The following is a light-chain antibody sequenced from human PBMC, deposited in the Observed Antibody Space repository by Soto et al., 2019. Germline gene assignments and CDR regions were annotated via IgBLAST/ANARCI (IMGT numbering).Light chain of an antibody. V-gene: IGLV2-14*01. CDR3: QSYDGNLSGPWV. CDR2: EVS. CDR1: SSDVGGYNY. Sequence: QSALTQPASVSGSPGQSITISCTGTSSDVGGYNYVSWYQQHPGKAPKLMIYEVSNRPSGVSNRFSGSKSGNTASLTISGLQAEDEADYYCQSYDGNLSGPWVFGGGTKLTVL. J-gene: IGLJ3*02.